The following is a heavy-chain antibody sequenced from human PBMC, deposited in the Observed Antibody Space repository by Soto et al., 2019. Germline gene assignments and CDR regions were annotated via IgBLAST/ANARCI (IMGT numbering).Heavy chain of an antibody. J-gene: IGHJ6*02. D-gene: IGHD4-17*01. CDR1: GGSISSGDYY. CDR3: ARDAHSFSRIPHDYGDFYYYYGMDV. CDR2: IYYSGST. V-gene: IGHV4-30-4*01. Sequence: SSETLSLTCTVSGGSISSGDYYWSWIRQPPGKGLEWIGYIYYSGSTYYNPSLKSRVTISVDTSKNQFSLKLSSVTAADTAVYYCARDAHSFSRIPHDYGDFYYYYGMDVWGQGTTVTVSS.